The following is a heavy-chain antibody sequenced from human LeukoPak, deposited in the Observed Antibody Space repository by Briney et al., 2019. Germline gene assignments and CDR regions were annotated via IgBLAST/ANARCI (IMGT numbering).Heavy chain of an antibody. J-gene: IGHJ3*02. CDR2: FDPEDGET. CDR1: GYTLTELP. CDR3: ARPPYPYYYDSSDEWAFDI. Sequence: ASVKVSCKVSGYTLTELPMHWVRQAPGKGLEWMGGFDPEDGETIYAQKFQGRVTMTEDTSTDTAYMELSSLRSEDTAVYYCARPPYPYYYDSSDEWAFDIWGQGTMVTVSS. V-gene: IGHV1-24*01. D-gene: IGHD3-22*01.